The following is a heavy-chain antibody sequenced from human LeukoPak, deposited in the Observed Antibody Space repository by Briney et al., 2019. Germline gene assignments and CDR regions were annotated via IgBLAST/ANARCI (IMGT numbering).Heavy chain of an antibody. J-gene: IGHJ4*02. D-gene: IGHD2-2*01. V-gene: IGHV1-69*06. CDR1: GGTFSSYA. CDR2: IIPIFGAA. CDR3: ARVGQLAFDY. Sequence: GASVKVSCKASGGTFSSYAISWVRQAPGQGLEWMGGIIPIFGAANYARKFQGRVTITADKSTSTAYMELSSLRSEDTAVYYCARVGQLAFDYWGQGTLVTVSS.